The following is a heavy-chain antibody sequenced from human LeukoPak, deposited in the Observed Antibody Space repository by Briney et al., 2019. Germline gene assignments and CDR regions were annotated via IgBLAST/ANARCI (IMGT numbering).Heavy chain of an antibody. CDR3: ARVVEFYDSSGCRKMDASRSLAWGTFDP. Sequence: GGSLRLSCAASGFTFSDYYMSWIRQAPGKGLEWVSYISSSGSTIYYADSVKGRFTISRDNAKNSLYLQMNSLRAEDTAVYYCARVVEFYDSSGCRKMDASRSLAWGTFDPWGQGTLVTVSS. CDR2: ISSSGSTI. CDR1: GFTFSDYY. V-gene: IGHV3-11*04. D-gene: IGHD3-22*01. J-gene: IGHJ5*02.